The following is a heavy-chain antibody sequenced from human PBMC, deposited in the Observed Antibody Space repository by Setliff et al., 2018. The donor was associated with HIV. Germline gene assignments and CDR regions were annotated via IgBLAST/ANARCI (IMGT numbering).Heavy chain of an antibody. CDR1: GGSFGVYR. CDR2: IYYSGNP. Sequence: PSETLSLTCTISGGSFGVYRWSWIRQSAGKGLEWIGYIYYSGNPFYNPSLRSRVTISLDTSKNQFSLKLSYVTAADTAVYYCARGGLGVVGAIDYWSQGTLVTVSS. J-gene: IGHJ4*02. CDR3: ARGGLGVVGAIDY. V-gene: IGHV4-59*06. D-gene: IGHD2-15*01.